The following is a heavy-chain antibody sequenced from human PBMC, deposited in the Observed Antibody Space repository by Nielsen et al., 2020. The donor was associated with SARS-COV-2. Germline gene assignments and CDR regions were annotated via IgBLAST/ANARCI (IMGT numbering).Heavy chain of an antibody. J-gene: IGHJ3*02. V-gene: IGHV4-31*03. CDR3: AREEMGGNAFDI. CDR2: IYYSGST. D-gene: IGHD3-16*01. Sequence: SETLSLTCTVSGGSISSGGYYWSWIRQHPGKGLEWIGYIYYSGSTYYNPSLKSRVTISVDTSKNQFSLKLSSVTAADTAVYYCAREEMGGNAFDIWGRGTMVTASS. CDR1: GGSISSGGYY.